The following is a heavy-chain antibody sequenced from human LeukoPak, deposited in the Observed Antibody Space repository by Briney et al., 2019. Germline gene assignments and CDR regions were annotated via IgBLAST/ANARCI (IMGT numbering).Heavy chain of an antibody. CDR3: ARAGRFGESFRDYYYYIDV. CDR2: ISSSSSYI. CDR1: GFTFSTYT. V-gene: IGHV3-21*01. D-gene: IGHD3-10*01. Sequence: GGSLRLSCAASGFTFSTYTINWVRQAPGKGLEWVSSISSSSSYIYYADSVKGRFTISRDNAKNSLYLQMNSLRAEDTAVYFCARAGRFGESFRDYYYYIDVWGKGTTVTVSS. J-gene: IGHJ6*03.